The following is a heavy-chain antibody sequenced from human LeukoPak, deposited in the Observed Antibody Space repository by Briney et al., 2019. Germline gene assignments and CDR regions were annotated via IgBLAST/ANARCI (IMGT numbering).Heavy chain of an antibody. Sequence: ASVKVSCKASGYTFTSYGISWVRQAPGQGLEWMGWISAYNGNTNYAQKLQGKVTMTTDTSTSTAYKELRSLRSDDTAVYYCARAGGSGSAPGYWGQGTLVTVSS. CDR3: ARAGGSGSAPGY. V-gene: IGHV1-18*01. CDR2: ISAYNGNT. CDR1: GYTFTSYG. D-gene: IGHD3-10*01. J-gene: IGHJ4*02.